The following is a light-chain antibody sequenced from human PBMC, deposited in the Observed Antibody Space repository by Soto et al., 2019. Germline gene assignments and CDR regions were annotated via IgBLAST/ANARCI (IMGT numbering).Light chain of an antibody. CDR3: QQYNNWPPWT. V-gene: IGKV3-15*01. CDR1: QSVSSN. CDR2: GAS. J-gene: IGKJ1*01. Sequence: EIVMTQSPATLSVSPGERATLSCRASQSVSSNLAWYQQKPGQAPRLLIYGASPRATGIPARFSGSGSGTEFPLPISILHSEDFAVYYCQQYNNWPPWTFGQGTKVEIK.